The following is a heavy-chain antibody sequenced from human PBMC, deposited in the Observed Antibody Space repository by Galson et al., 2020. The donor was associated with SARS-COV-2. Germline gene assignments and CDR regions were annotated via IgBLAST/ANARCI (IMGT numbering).Heavy chain of an antibody. CDR1: GFTFSSYG. Sequence: GESLKISCAASGFTFSSYGLHWVRQAPGKGLEWVAVISYDGSNKYYADSGKGRFPISKDNSKNTLFLQMNSLRAEDTAVYYCAKQDCSGGRCPGYYYYYYMDVWGKGTTGTISS. V-gene: IGHV3-30*18. CDR3: AKQDCSGGRCPGYYYYYYMDV. J-gene: IGHJ6*03. CDR2: ISYDGSNK. D-gene: IGHD2-15*01.